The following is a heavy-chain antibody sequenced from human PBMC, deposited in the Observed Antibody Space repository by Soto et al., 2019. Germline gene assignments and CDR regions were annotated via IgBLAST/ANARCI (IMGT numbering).Heavy chain of an antibody. J-gene: IGHJ4*02. V-gene: IGHV4-34*01. Sequence: SETLSLTCAVYGGTFRGYYWSWIRKNPGKGLEWIGSISYSGSTYYNPSLKSRVTISVDTSKNQFSLKLSSVTAADTAVYYCARHRYSSGWAPFDNWGQGTQVTVSS. CDR3: ARHRYSSGWAPFDN. D-gene: IGHD6-19*01. CDR2: ISYSGST. CDR1: GGTFRGYY.